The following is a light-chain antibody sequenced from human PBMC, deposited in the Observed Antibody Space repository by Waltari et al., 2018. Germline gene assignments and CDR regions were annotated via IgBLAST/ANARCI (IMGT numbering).Light chain of an antibody. V-gene: IGKV3-20*01. CDR3: QQYHGSPYT. Sequence: EIVLMQSPGTLSLSPGERATLSCRASQRVVNNYLAWYQQKPGQAPRLLIYGGSRRATDVPDRFSGSGSGTDFTLTIDRLETEDIGVYYCQQYHGSPYTFDQGTKLETK. CDR1: QRVVNNY. CDR2: GGS. J-gene: IGKJ2*01.